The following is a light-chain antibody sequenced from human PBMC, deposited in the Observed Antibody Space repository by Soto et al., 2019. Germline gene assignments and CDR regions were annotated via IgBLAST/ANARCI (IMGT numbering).Light chain of an antibody. J-gene: IGKJ2*01. Sequence: EIVLTQSPGTLSLSPGERATLSCRASQSVSSNYLAWYQQKPGQAPRLLIYGASSRATGIPDRFSGSGSGTDFTLTISRLETEDFAMYYCQQYGTSLYTFGQGTKLEI. CDR2: GAS. V-gene: IGKV3-20*01. CDR1: QSVSSNY. CDR3: QQYGTSLYT.